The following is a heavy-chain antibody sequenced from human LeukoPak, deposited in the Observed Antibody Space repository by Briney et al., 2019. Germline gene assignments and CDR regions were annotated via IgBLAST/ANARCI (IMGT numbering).Heavy chain of an antibody. CDR2: ISAYNGNT. CDR1: GYTFTSYG. J-gene: IGHJ4*02. CDR3: ARALITMIQPSLWLDY. D-gene: IGHD3-22*01. V-gene: IGHV1-18*04. Sequence: GASVKVSCKASGYTFTSYGISWVRQAPGQGLEWMGWISAYNGNTNYAQELQGRVTMTTDTSTSTAYMELRSLRSDDTAVYYCARALITMIQPSLWLDYWGQGTLVTVSS.